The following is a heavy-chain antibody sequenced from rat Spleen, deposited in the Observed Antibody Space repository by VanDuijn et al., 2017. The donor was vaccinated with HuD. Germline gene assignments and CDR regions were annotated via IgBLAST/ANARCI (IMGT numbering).Heavy chain of an antibody. CDR1: GYSITRNY. D-gene: IGHD1-10*01. Sequence: EVQLQESGPGLVKPSQSVSLTCSVTGYSITRNYWDWIRKFPGNKMDWMGYLGYSGSTNYNPTLKRRISINRDTSMNQFFLQLRSVTTADTATYYCARRGTYHNVMGACGQGDSVSVSS. V-gene: IGHV3-1*01. CDR3: ARRGTYHNVMGA. J-gene: IGHJ4*01. CDR2: LGYSGST.